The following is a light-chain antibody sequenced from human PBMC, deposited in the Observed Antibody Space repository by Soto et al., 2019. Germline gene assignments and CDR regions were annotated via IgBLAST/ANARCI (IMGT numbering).Light chain of an antibody. Sequence: DIVLTQSPDSLAVSLGERATINCKSSQSVLYSSNSKNYLAWYQQKPGQPPILLISWASTRESGVPDRFSGSGSGTDFTLTISSLQAEDVAVYYCQQYYSTSPTFGPGTKVDIK. CDR1: QSVLYSSNSKNY. CDR2: WAS. CDR3: QQYYSTSPT. J-gene: IGKJ3*01. V-gene: IGKV4-1*01.